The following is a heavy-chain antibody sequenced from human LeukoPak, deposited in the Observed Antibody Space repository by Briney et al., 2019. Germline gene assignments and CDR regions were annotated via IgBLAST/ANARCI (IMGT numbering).Heavy chain of an antibody. V-gene: IGHV3-13*01. J-gene: IGHJ2*01. D-gene: IGHD2-15*01. CDR2: LGVTGDT. CDR3: TKEFCGSRAACAGGSYYDF. Sequence: QTGGSLRLSCAASGFTFSKDDFHWVRQAPGKGLEWVAVLGVTGDTYYADSVKGRFTISREDAANSLDLQMRSLGAWDTALYDCTKEFCGSRAACAGGSYYDFWGRGALVTVSS. CDR1: GFTFSKDD.